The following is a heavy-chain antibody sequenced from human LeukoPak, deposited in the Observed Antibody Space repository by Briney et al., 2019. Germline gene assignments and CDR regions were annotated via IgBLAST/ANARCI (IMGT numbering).Heavy chain of an antibody. CDR3: ARGYSSGWWSYYFDY. CDR2: IKQDGSEK. V-gene: IGHV3-7*03. Sequence: GSLRLSCAASGFTFSSYWMSWVRQAPGKGLEWVANIKQDGSEKYYVDSVKGRFTISRDNAKNSLYLQMNSLRAEDTAVYYCARGYSSGWWSYYFDYWGQGTLVTVSS. D-gene: IGHD6-19*01. J-gene: IGHJ4*02. CDR1: GFTFSSYW.